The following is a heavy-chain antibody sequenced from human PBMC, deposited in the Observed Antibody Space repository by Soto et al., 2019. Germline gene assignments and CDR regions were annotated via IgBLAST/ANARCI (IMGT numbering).Heavy chain of an antibody. J-gene: IGHJ4*02. Sequence: ASVKVSCKASGYTFTGYYMHWVRQAPGQGLEWMGWINPNSGGTNYAQKFQGWVTMTRDTSISTAYMELSRLRSDDTAVYYCARSKTGIAAAGSPPDYWGQGTLVTVSS. CDR2: INPNSGGT. D-gene: IGHD6-13*01. V-gene: IGHV1-2*04. CDR1: GYTFTGYY. CDR3: ARSKTGIAAAGSPPDY.